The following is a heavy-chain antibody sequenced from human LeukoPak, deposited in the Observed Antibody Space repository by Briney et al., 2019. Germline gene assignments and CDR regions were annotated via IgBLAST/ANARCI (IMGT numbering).Heavy chain of an antibody. Sequence: SETLSLTCTVSGGSLSSYYWSWVRHPPGEGVGWIGYIYYGGSTNYNPSLQSRVTISVDTSKNQFSLKLSSVTAADTAIYYCAKKTVAGAFDSGGRGTMVTVSA. CDR2: IYYGGST. D-gene: IGHD6-19*01. CDR3: AKKTVAGAFDS. V-gene: IGHV4-59*01. J-gene: IGHJ3*02. CDR1: GGSLSSYY.